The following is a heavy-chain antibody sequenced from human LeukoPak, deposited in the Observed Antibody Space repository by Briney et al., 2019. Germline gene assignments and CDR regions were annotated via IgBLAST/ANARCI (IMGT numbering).Heavy chain of an antibody. CDR2: IKPDGSDM. CDR3: AKGGDH. Sequence: GGSLRLSCAASAFTFSDFTMNWVRQAPGKGLEWVANIKPDGSDMYYVDSVKGRFTVSRDNARNSLYLQMNSLRAEDTAVYYCAKGGDHWGQGTLVTVSS. J-gene: IGHJ4*02. CDR1: AFTFSDFT. D-gene: IGHD3-16*01. V-gene: IGHV3-7*01.